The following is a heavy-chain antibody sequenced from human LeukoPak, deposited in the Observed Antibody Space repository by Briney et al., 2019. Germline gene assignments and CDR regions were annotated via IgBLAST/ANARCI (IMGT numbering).Heavy chain of an antibody. CDR3: TTNYYGSGSRDY. Sequence: PGGSLRLSCAASGFTFSNAWMSWVRQAPGKGLEWVGRIKSKTDGGTPDYAAPVKGRFTIPRDDSKTTLYLQMNSLQTEDTAVYYCTTNYYGSGSRDYWGQGTLVTVSS. V-gene: IGHV3-15*01. CDR2: IKSKTDGGTP. J-gene: IGHJ4*02. D-gene: IGHD3-10*01. CDR1: GFTFSNAW.